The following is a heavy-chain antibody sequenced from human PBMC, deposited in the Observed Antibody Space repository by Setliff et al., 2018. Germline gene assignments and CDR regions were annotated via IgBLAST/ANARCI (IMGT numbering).Heavy chain of an antibody. J-gene: IGHJ6*02. CDR3: ARYLGHVAGWRYYGMDV. Sequence: ASVKVSCKASGYTFTSYYMQWVRQAPGQGLEWMGWINPNSGGTNYAQKFQGRVTMTRDTSISTAYMELSRLRSDDTAVYYCARYLGHVAGWRYYGMDVWGQGTTVTVSS. V-gene: IGHV1-2*02. D-gene: IGHD6-19*01. CDR1: GYTFTSYY. CDR2: INPNSGGT.